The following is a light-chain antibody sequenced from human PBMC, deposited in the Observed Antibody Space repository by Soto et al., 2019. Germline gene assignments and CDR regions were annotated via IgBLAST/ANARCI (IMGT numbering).Light chain of an antibody. CDR2: GAS. J-gene: IGKJ5*01. Sequence: DIQMTQSPSSRSASVGGRFTITCRATPSISNYLGWYQQKPGKAPRLLIYGASTLETGIPSRFSGSGSGTDFTLTISRLQPEDFAAYYCLQCDSVPLTFGRGTRLEIK. V-gene: IGKV1-39*01. CDR3: LQCDSVPLT. CDR1: PSISNY.